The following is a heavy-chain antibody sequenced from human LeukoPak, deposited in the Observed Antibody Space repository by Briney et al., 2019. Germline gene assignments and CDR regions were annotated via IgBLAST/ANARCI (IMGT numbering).Heavy chain of an antibody. Sequence: GGSLRLSCAVSGFSFSSYWMSWVRQAPGKGPEWVANIKQDGGERLYVDSVKGRFTISRDNAKNSLYLQMNSLRVEDTAVYYCAREDHSNYNYWGQGTLVTVSS. CDR3: AREDHSNYNY. J-gene: IGHJ4*02. CDR1: GFSFSSYW. CDR2: IKQDGGER. V-gene: IGHV3-7*01. D-gene: IGHD4-11*01.